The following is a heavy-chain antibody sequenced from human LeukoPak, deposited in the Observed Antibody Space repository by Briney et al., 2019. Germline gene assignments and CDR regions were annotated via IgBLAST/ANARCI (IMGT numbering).Heavy chain of an antibody. CDR1: EHIFSAYY. D-gene: IGHD7-27*01. V-gene: IGHV1-2*02. CDR3: ARARLFTGEGYHDN. CDR2: INPNSGGT. Sequence: ASVKASDYAVEHIFSAYYTLGLLQAPGQGLEWMGWINPNSGGTNYAQKFQGRVTMTRDTSIHIAYMELNRLRSDDTALYYCARARLFTGEGYHDNWGQGTLVTVSS. J-gene: IGHJ4*02.